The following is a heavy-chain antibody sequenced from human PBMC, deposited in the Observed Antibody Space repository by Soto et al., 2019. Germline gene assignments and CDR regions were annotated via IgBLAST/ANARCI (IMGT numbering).Heavy chain of an antibody. J-gene: IGHJ4*02. V-gene: IGHV4-4*02. D-gene: IGHD2-21*02. CDR2: IHPSGRT. CDR1: GDRISRDKW. CDR3: ARGGDWSFDY. Sequence: QVQMQESGPGLVKPSGTLSLTCAVTGDRISRDKWWTWVRQTPGQGLEWVGEIHPSGRTNYNPSRKSRLTMSVDKSNNHYSLHLRSVTAADTAVYYCARGGDWSFDYWGQGTLVTVSS.